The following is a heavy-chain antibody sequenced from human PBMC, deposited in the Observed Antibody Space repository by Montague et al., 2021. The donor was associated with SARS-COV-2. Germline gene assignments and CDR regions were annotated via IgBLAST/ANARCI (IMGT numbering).Heavy chain of an antibody. CDR3: ARVYGGSYRGRVDY. D-gene: IGHD1-26*01. CDR1: GFTFSSYA. Sequence: SLRLSCAASGFTFSSYAMHWVRQAPGKGLEWAAVISYDGSNKYYADSVKGRFTISRDNSENTLYLQMNSLRAEDTAVYYCARVYGGSYRGRVDYWGQGTLVTVSS. CDR2: ISYDGSNK. V-gene: IGHV3-30-3*01. J-gene: IGHJ4*02.